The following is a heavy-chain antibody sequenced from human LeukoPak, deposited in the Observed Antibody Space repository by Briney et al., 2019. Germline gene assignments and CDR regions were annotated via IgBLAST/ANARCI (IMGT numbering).Heavy chain of an antibody. V-gene: IGHV1-8*01. CDR1: GYTFTSYD. J-gene: IGHJ4*02. CDR2: MNPNGGNT. Sequence: ASVTVSCKASGYTFTSYDINWVRQATGQGLEWMGLMNPNGGNTGYAQQFQGRVTMTRDTSISTAYMELSSLRSEDTAVYYCASGRHLNGDYWGQGTLVTVSS. CDR3: ASGRHLNGDY. D-gene: IGHD2-8*01.